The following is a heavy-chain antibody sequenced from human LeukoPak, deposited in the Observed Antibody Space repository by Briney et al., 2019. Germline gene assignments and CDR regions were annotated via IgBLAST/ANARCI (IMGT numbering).Heavy chain of an antibody. CDR1: GDSISSYY. Sequence: SETLSLTCTVSGDSISSYYWSWIRQPPGKALEWIGYIYYSGSTNYNPSLKSRVTMSVDTSKNQFSLKLSSVTAADTAVYYCASSNCGWGAFDIWGQGTMVTVSS. J-gene: IGHJ3*02. D-gene: IGHD6-19*01. CDR2: IYYSGST. V-gene: IGHV4-59*12. CDR3: ASSNCGWGAFDI.